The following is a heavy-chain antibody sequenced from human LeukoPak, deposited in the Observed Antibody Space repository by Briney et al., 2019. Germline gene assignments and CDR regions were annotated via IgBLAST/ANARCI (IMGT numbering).Heavy chain of an antibody. V-gene: IGHV3-30-3*01. J-gene: IGHJ4*02. Sequence: GRSLRLSCAASGFSFSTYAMHWVRQAPGKGLEWVAVISYDGSDDYYADSVKGRLTVSRDNFKNTLYLQMNSLRAEDTAVYYCARARYCSSTSCYAFDYWGQGTLVTVSS. D-gene: IGHD2-2*01. CDR1: GFSFSTYA. CDR2: ISYDGSDD. CDR3: ARARYCSSTSCYAFDY.